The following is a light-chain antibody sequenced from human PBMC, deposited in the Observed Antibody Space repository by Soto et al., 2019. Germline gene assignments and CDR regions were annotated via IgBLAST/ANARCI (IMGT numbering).Light chain of an antibody. J-gene: IGLJ2*01. Sequence: QPVLTQSPSASASLGASVKLTCTLSSGHSNYAIAWHQQQSEKGPRYLMKLNSDGSHNKGDGIPDRFSGSSSGAERYLTISRLQSEDEADYYCQTWGSGIVVFGGGTKLTVL. CDR2: LNSDGSH. CDR3: QTWGSGIVV. CDR1: SGHSNYA. V-gene: IGLV4-69*01.